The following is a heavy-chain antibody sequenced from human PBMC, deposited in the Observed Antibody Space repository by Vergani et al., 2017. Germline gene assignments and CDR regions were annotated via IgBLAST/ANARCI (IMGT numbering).Heavy chain of an antibody. V-gene: IGHV1-46*01. CDR1: RYPFSRYG. J-gene: IGHJ6*02. CDR3: ASRDITIFGVVIIRGDYYYGMDV. Sequence: QAQLVQSGAEVKKPGASVRVSCKASRYPFSRYGISWVRQAPGQGLEWMGKIYPSGGTNYAQKFQGRVTMTKDTSTSTVDMELSSLRSEDTAMYYCASRDITIFGVVIIRGDYYYGMDVWGQGTTVTVSS. D-gene: IGHD3-3*01. CDR2: IYPSGGT.